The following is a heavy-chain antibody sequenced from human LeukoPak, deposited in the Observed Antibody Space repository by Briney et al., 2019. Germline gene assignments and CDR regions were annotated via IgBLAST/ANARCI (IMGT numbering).Heavy chain of an antibody. CDR3: ARGLLRRPCSTSCYRDAFDI. CDR2: ISSSGSTI. V-gene: IGHV3-11*04. D-gene: IGHD2-2*01. CDR1: GFTFSDYY. Sequence: GGSLRPSCAASGFTFSDYYMSWIRQAPGKGLEWVSYISSSGSTIYYADSVKGRFTISRDNAKNSLYLQMNSLRAEDTAVYYCARGLLRRPCSTSCYRDAFDIWGQGTMVTVSS. J-gene: IGHJ3*02.